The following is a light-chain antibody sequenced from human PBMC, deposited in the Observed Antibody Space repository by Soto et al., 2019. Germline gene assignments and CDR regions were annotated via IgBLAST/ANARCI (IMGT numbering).Light chain of an antibody. Sequence: DIQMTQSPSSLSASVGDRVTITCRASQAISNSLAWYQQKPGKVPKLLIYAASTLQSGVPSRFSGNGSGTDFTLTISSLQPEDVATYYCQKYFRAPWTFGQGTKVDIK. CDR3: QKYFRAPWT. V-gene: IGKV1-27*01. CDR1: QAISNS. J-gene: IGKJ1*01. CDR2: AAS.